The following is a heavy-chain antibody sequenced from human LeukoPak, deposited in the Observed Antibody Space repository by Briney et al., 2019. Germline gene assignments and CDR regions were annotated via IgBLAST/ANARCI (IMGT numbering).Heavy chain of an antibody. V-gene: IGHV3-7*01. CDR2: LNEDGTVK. CDR3: ANVPRSTVSY. Sequence: GGSLRLSCAASGFSFTTNWMHWVRQTPGKRLEWVAELNEDGTVKYYVDSVKGRFTISRDNAKNSLYLQMNRLRAEDTGVYFCANVPRSTVSYWGRGTLVTVFS. D-gene: IGHD1-14*01. CDR1: GFSFTTNW. J-gene: IGHJ2*01.